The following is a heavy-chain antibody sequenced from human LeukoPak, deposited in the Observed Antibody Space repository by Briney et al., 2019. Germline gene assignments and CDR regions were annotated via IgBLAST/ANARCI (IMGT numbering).Heavy chain of an antibody. J-gene: IGHJ5*02. D-gene: IGHD3-10*01. CDR2: IYYSGST. V-gene: IGHV4-30-4*01. CDR3: ARGLLWFGELWRWFDP. CDR1: GGSISSGDYY. Sequence: SQTLSLTCTVSGGSISSGDYYWSWIRQPPGKGLDWIGYIYYSGSTYYNPSLKSRVTISVDTSKNQFSLKLSSVTAADTAVYYCARGLLWFGELWRWFDPWGQGTLVTVSS.